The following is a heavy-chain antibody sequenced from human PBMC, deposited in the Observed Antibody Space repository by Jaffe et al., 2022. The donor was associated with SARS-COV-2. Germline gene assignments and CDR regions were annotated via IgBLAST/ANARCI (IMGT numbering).Heavy chain of an antibody. CDR3: ARAMEWMVDSPPDY. CDR1: GFTFSSYW. J-gene: IGHJ4*02. Sequence: EVQLVESGGGLVQPGGSLRLSCAASGFTFSSYWMSWVRQAPGKGLEWVANIKQDGSEKYYVDSVKGRFTISRDNAKNSLYLQMNSLRAEDTAVYYCARAMEWMVDSPPDYWGQGTLVTVSS. D-gene: IGHD3-3*01. CDR2: IKQDGSEK. V-gene: IGHV3-7*01.